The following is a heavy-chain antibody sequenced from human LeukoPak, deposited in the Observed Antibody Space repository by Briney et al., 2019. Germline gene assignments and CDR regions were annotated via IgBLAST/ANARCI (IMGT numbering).Heavy chain of an antibody. CDR1: GYTFTSYD. D-gene: IGHD1-26*01. J-gene: IGHJ4*02. CDR2: MNPNSGNT. CDR3: ARADSPGASFHY. Sequence: EASVKVSCKASGYTFTSYDINWVRQATGQGLEWMAYMNPNSGNTVFAQNFRDRLTITRSTSMSTAYMELTSLRSQDTAVYYCARADSPGASFHYWGQGTLVTVSS. V-gene: IGHV1-8*03.